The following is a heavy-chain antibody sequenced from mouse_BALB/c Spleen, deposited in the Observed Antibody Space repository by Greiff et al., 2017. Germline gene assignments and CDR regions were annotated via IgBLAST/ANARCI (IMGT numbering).Heavy chain of an antibody. CDR1: GYTFTSYW. V-gene: IGHV1S81*02. D-gene: IGHD2-4*01. Sequence: QVQLQQPGAELVKPGASVKLSCKASGYTFTSYWMHWVKQRPGQGLEWIGEINPSNGRTNYNEKFKSKATLTVDKSSSTAYMQLSSLTSEDSAVYYCARIYDYDWLAYWGQGTLVTVSA. CDR2: INPSNGRT. CDR3: ARIYDYDWLAY. J-gene: IGHJ3*01.